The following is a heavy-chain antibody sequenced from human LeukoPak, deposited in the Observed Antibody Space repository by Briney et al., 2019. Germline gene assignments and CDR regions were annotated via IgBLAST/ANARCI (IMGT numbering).Heavy chain of an antibody. D-gene: IGHD1-14*01. V-gene: IGHV1-8*01. J-gene: IGHJ3*02. CDR1: GYTFTSYD. CDR2: MNPNSGNT. CDR3: ARVTPLVSAFDI. Sequence: ASVKASCKASGYTFTSYDINWARQATGQGLEWMGWMNPNSGNTGYAQKFQGRVAMTTDTSTSTAYMELRSLRSDDTAVYYCARVTPLVSAFDIWGQGTMVTVSS.